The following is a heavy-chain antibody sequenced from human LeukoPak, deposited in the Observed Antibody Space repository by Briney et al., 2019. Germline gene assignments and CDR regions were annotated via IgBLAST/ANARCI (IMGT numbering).Heavy chain of an antibody. J-gene: IGHJ4*02. CDR1: GFTFSNAW. CDR3: TTGSRIQLWLRVFLY. V-gene: IGHV3-15*01. D-gene: IGHD5-18*01. Sequence: PGGSLRLSCAASGFTFSNAWMSWVRQAPGKGLEWVGRNKSKTDDGTTDCAAPVKGRFTISRDDSKNTLYLQMNSLKTEDTAVYYCTTGSRIQLWLRVFLYWGQGTLVTVSS. CDR2: NKSKTDDGTT.